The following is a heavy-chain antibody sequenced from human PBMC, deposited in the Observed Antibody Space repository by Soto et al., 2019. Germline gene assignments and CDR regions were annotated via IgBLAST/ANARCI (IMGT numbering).Heavy chain of an antibody. D-gene: IGHD6-6*01. V-gene: IGHV3-15*07. J-gene: IGHJ6*02. Sequence: PGGSLRLSCTASGFTFGNARMNWVREAPGKRLEWVGRIKSKTVGGTTDYAEPVQGRFTISRADSKSTLYLQMNSLNTEDTVVYYCTTVNRYSSSSGRRGYYYYGMYVWGQETTVTVSS. CDR3: TTVNRYSSSSGRRGYYYYGMYV. CDR2: IKSKTVGGTT. CDR1: GFTFGNAR.